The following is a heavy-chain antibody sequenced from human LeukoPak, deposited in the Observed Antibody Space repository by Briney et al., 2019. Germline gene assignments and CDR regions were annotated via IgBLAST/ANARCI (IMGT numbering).Heavy chain of an antibody. Sequence: PSETLSLTCAASSESFTAYYWSWIRQSPEKGLEWIGYINHVGSTNYNPSLRSRVTLSVDTSNSQFSLEVKSVTAADTATYYCARGQGWPPHFDFWGQGALVTVSS. CDR2: INHVGST. V-gene: IGHV4-34*01. CDR3: ARGQGWPPHFDF. D-gene: IGHD5-24*01. J-gene: IGHJ4*02. CDR1: SESFTAYY.